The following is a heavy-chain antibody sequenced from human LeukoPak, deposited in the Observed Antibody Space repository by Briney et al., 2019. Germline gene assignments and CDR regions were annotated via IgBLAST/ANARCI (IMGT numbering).Heavy chain of an antibody. J-gene: IGHJ6*02. CDR2: ISNTGSAI. CDR1: GFTFSSYG. Sequence: GRSLRLSCAASGFTFSSYGMHWVRQAPGKGLEWISYISNTGSAIYYADSVEGRFTISRDNAKNSLFLQMYGLRAEDTAVYFCARDLNPLLPYCTGGSCFDPHYYYYGLDVWGQGTTVTVSS. D-gene: IGHD2-15*01. V-gene: IGHV3-48*04. CDR3: ARDLNPLLPYCTGGSCFDPHYYYYGLDV.